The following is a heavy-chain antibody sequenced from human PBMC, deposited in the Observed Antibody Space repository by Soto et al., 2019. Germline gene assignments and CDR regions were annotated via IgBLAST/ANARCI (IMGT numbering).Heavy chain of an antibody. CDR3: ARIREYGMDV. J-gene: IGHJ6*02. CDR1: GGSISHSNW. V-gene: IGHV4-4*02. Sequence: QVQLQESGPGLVKPSGTLSLTCDVSGGSISHSNWWTWVRQPPGKGLEWIGEIYHGGSTNYNPSRKSRVTIAVDRSKNQCSLKLGAVTAADTAVYYCARIREYGMDVWGQGTTVTVSS. D-gene: IGHD3-3*02. CDR2: IYHGGST.